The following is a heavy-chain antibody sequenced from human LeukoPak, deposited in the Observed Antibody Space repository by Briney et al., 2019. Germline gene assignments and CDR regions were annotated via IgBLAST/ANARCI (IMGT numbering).Heavy chain of an antibody. V-gene: IGHV1-18*01. CDR3: ARVSSYYDILTGLRSLFGFDP. D-gene: IGHD3-9*01. Sequence: ASVKVSCKVSGYTFTSYGISWVRQAPGQGLEWMGWISAYNGNTNYAQKLQGRVTMTTDTSTRTDYMELRSLRYDDTVVYYCARVSSYYDILTGLRSLFGFDPWGQGTLVTVSS. CDR2: ISAYNGNT. CDR1: GYTFTSYG. J-gene: IGHJ5*02.